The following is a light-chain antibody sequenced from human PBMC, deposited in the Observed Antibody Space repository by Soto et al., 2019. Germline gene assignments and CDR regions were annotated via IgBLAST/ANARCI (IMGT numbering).Light chain of an antibody. Sequence: QSVLTQPPSVSGAPGRRVTISCTGSSSNIGAGYDVHWYQQLPGTAPKLLIYGNSNRPSGVPDRFFGSRSGTSASLAITGXXXXXXXXYXSQSYDSSLSGYVFGTGTKLTVL. V-gene: IGLV1-40*01. CDR2: GNS. J-gene: IGLJ1*01. CDR1: SSNIGAGYD. CDR3: QSYDSSLSGYV.